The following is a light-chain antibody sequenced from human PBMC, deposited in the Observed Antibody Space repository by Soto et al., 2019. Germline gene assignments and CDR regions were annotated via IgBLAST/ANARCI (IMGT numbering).Light chain of an antibody. CDR3: QQYDNVPFT. Sequence: DIQMTQSPSSLSASVGDRVTIICQASQDITNYLNWYQQKPGKAPKLLIYDASNLETGVPSRFSGSGSGTHFSFTISSLPPEDIATYYCQQYDNVPFTFGQGTRLEMK. V-gene: IGKV1-33*01. J-gene: IGKJ5*01. CDR2: DAS. CDR1: QDITNY.